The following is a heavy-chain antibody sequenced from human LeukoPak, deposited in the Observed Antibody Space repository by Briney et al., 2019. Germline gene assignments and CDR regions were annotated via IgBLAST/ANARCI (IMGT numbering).Heavy chain of an antibody. V-gene: IGHV3-33*01. Sequence: PVGSLRLSCAAPGFTFSSYGMHWVRPAPGKGLGWVALIWYDGSNKYYAESVKCRFTLSRDNSQNTLALQMNCLRAEDTAVYYCARHRACSGGTCYYDAVDIWGQGTMVTVSS. CDR3: ARHRACSGGTCYYDAVDI. J-gene: IGHJ3*02. CDR2: IWYDGSNK. CDR1: GFTFSSYG. D-gene: IGHD2-15*01.